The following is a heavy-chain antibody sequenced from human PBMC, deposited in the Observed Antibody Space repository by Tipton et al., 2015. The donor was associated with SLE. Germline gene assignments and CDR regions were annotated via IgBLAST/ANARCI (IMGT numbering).Heavy chain of an antibody. V-gene: IGHV1-18*01. CDR1: GYTFTSYG. Sequence: QSGAEVKKPGASVKVSCKASGYTFTSYGISWVRQAPGQGLEWMGWISAYTGNRKVAQKVQGRVTMTTDTSTNTAYMGLRSLRSDDTAVYYCAGDVGGAQLWYFDLWGRGTLVTVSS. J-gene: IGHJ2*01. CDR3: AGDVGGAQLWYFDL. D-gene: IGHD2-15*01. CDR2: ISAYTGNR.